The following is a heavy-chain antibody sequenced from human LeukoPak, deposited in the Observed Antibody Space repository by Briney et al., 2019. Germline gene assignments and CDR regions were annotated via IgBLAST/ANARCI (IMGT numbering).Heavy chain of an antibody. D-gene: IGHD2-21*02. Sequence: GGSLRLSCAASGFTFSDYYMSWIRQAPGKGLECVSYISSSGSTIYYADSVKGPFTISRDNAKNSLYLQMNSLRAEDTAVYYCARVLPFVVVTATNDAFDICGQGTMVTVSS. J-gene: IGHJ3*02. CDR1: GFTFSDYY. CDR2: ISSSGSTI. V-gene: IGHV3-11*01. CDR3: ARVLPFVVVTATNDAFDI.